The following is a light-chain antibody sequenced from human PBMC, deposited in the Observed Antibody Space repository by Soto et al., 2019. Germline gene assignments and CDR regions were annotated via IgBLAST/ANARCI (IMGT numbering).Light chain of an antibody. Sequence: EIVLTQSPGTLSLSPGERATLSCRARQSVSSTYLAWYQQKPGQAPRLLLYGVSSRATGIPDRFSGSGSGTDFTLTITRLEPEDFAVYYCQQYGNSPWTFGQGTKVDIK. CDR3: QQYGNSPWT. CDR1: QSVSSTY. CDR2: GVS. J-gene: IGKJ1*01. V-gene: IGKV3-20*01.